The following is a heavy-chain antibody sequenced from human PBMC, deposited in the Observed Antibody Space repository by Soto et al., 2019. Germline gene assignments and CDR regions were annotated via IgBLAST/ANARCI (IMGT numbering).Heavy chain of an antibody. CDR3: AREDVVVVAATTEVRYYGMDV. D-gene: IGHD2-15*01. J-gene: IGHJ6*02. Sequence: TLSLTCTVSGGSISSGDYYWSWIRQPPGKGLEWIGYIYYSGSTYYNPSLKSRVTISVDTSKNQFSLKLSSVTAADTAVYYCAREDVVVVAATTEVRYYGMDVWGQGTTVTVSS. CDR1: GGSISSGDYY. CDR2: IYYSGST. V-gene: IGHV4-30-4*01.